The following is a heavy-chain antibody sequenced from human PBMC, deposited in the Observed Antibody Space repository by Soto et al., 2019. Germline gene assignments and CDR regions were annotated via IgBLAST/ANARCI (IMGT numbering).Heavy chain of an antibody. D-gene: IGHD6-25*01. V-gene: IGHV4-34*01. CDR2: INHSGST. CDR3: ARGVAAAGYNWFDP. CDR1: GGSFSGYY. Sequence: SQTLSLTCAVYGGSFSGYYWSWIRQPPGKGLEWIGEINHSGSTNYNPSLKSRVTISVDTAKNQFSLKLSSVTAADTAVYYCARGVAAAGYNWFDPWGQGTLVTVSS. J-gene: IGHJ5*02.